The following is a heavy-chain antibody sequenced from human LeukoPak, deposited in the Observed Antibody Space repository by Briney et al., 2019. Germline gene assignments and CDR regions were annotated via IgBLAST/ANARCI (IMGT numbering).Heavy chain of an antibody. V-gene: IGHV3-23*01. Sequence: PGGSRRLSCVASGFTFSSYVMSWVRQAPGKGLEWVSGIGGSGGSTYYVDSVKGRFTISRDNSKITLYVQMNSLRAADTAVYYCALGLRYCSSTSCYPYAFGIWGQGTMVTVSS. CDR3: ALGLRYCSSTSCYPYAFGI. J-gene: IGHJ3*02. CDR1: GFTFSSYV. CDR2: IGGSGGST. D-gene: IGHD2-2*01.